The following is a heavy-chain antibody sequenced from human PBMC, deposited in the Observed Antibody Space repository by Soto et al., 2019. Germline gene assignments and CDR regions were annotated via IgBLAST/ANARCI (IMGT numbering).Heavy chain of an antibody. CDR3: ARRGSGSYSDY. CDR2: IYYSGST. J-gene: IGHJ4*02. D-gene: IGHD3-10*01. V-gene: IGHV4-39*01. Sequence: QLQLQESGPGLVKPSETLSLTCTVSGGSISSSSYYWGWIRQPPGKGLEWIGSIYYSGSTYYNPSPKSRVTISVYTSKNQFSLKLSSVTAADTAVYYCARRGSGSYSDYWGQGTLVTVSS. CDR1: GGSISSSSYY.